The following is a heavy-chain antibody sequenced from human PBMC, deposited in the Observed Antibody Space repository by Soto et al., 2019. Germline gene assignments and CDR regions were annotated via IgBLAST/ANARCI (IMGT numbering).Heavy chain of an antibody. D-gene: IGHD2-2*01. CDR1: GFTFSSYD. J-gene: IGHJ6*02. Sequence: GGSLRLSCAASGFTFSSYDMHWVRQATGKGLEWVSAIGTAGDPYYPGSVKGRFTISRENAKNSLYLQMNSLRAWDTAVYYCARAALYCRRTSCYRGYGMDVWGQGTTVTVS. CDR3: ARAALYCRRTSCYRGYGMDV. CDR2: IGTAGDP. V-gene: IGHV3-13*05.